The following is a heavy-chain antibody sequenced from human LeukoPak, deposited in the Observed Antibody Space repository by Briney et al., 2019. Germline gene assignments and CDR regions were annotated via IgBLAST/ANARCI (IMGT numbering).Heavy chain of an antibody. V-gene: IGHV3-9*01. D-gene: IGHD2-2*01. CDR2: ISWNSGSI. CDR1: GFTFDDYA. CDR3: ASHQNYYYYMDV. J-gene: IGHJ6*03. Sequence: GGSLRLSCAASGFTFDDYAMHWVRQAPGKGLEWVSGISWNSGSIGYADSVKGRFTISRDNAKNSLYLQMNSLRAEDTAVYFCASHQNYYYYMDVWGKGTTVTVSS.